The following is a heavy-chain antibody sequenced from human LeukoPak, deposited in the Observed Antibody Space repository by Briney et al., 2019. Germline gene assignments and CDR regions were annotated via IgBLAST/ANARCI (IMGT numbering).Heavy chain of an antibody. CDR1: GYTFTSYG. CDR3: ARDHKDYYDSSGYPYFDY. J-gene: IGHJ4*02. Sequence: GASVKVSCKASGYTFTSYGISWVRQAPGQGLEWMGWISAYNGNTNYAQKLQGRVTMTTDTSTSTAYMELRSLRSGDTAVYYCARDHKDYYDSSGYPYFDYWGQGTLVTVSS. CDR2: ISAYNGNT. D-gene: IGHD3-22*01. V-gene: IGHV1-18*01.